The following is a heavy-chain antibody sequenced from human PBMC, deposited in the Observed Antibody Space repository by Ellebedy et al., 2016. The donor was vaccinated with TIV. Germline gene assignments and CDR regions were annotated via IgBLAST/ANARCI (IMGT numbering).Heavy chain of an antibody. CDR2: IWYDGSNK. D-gene: IGHD2-2*01. CDR1: GFTFSSYG. J-gene: IGHJ6*02. V-gene: IGHV3-33*08. Sequence: GESLKISCAASGFTFSSYGMHWVRQAPGKGLEWVAVIWYDGSNKYYADSVKGRFTISRDNSKNTLYLQMNSLRAEDTAVYYCARAGGIVVVPAPMDVWGQGTTVTVSS. CDR3: ARAGGIVVVPAPMDV.